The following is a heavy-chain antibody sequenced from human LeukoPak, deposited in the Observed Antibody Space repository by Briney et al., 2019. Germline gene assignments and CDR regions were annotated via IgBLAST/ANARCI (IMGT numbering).Heavy chain of an antibody. CDR1: GGSVSSGTYY. CDR3: ARLEQTTWFDP. CDR2: VYYTGSA. D-gene: IGHD1/OR15-1a*01. J-gene: IGHJ5*02. V-gene: IGHV4-31*03. Sequence: PSETLCLTCTVSGGSVSSGTYYWSWIRQHPGKGLECLGYVYYTGSAYYNPSLKSRVTMSVDTSKNQFSLTLSSVTAADTAVYYCARLEQTTWFDPWGQGTLVTVSS.